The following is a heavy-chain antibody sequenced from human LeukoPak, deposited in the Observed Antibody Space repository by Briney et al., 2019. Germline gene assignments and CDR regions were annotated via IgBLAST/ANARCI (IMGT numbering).Heavy chain of an antibody. Sequence: GSSVKVSCKASGGTFSSYAISWVRQAPGQGLEWMGGIIPIFGTANYAQKFQGRVTITTDESTSTAYMELSSLRSEDTAVYYCARDGNTYYDFWSGSPYYMDVWGKGTTVTVSS. V-gene: IGHV1-69*05. D-gene: IGHD3-3*01. J-gene: IGHJ6*03. CDR2: IIPIFGTA. CDR3: ARDGNTYYDFWSGSPYYMDV. CDR1: GGTFSSYA.